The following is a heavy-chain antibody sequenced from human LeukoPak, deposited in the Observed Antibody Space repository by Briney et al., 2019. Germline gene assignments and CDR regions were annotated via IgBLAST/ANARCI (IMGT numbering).Heavy chain of an antibody. Sequence: GGSLRLSCAASGLTFSNYWMNWVRQAPGKGLVWVSRIASDGSSTTYADSVKGRFSISRDNAKNTLYLQMNSLRVEDTAVYYCARGRPHGNDYWGQGTLVTVSS. J-gene: IGHJ4*02. CDR3: ARGRPHGNDY. CDR1: GLTFSNYW. D-gene: IGHD4-23*01. V-gene: IGHV3-74*01. CDR2: IASDGSST.